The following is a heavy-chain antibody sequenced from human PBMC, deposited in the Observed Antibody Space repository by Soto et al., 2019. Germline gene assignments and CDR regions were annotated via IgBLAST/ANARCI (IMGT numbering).Heavy chain of an antibody. J-gene: IGHJ6*02. V-gene: IGHV5-51*01. CDR2: IYPGDSDT. CDR1: GYSFTSYW. Sequence: PGESLKISCKGSGYSFTSYWIGWVRQMPGKGLEWMGIIYPGDSDTRYSPSFQGQVTISADKSISTAYLQWSSLKASDTAMYYCARHPNKYSSSSLYYGMDVWGQGTTVTVSS. D-gene: IGHD6-6*01. CDR3: ARHPNKYSSSSLYYGMDV.